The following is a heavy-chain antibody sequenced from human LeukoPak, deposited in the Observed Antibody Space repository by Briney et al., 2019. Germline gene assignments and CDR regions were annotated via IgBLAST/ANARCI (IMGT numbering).Heavy chain of an antibody. CDR2: IYYSGST. CDR3: ARQGDSVVEY. V-gene: IGHV4-39*01. CDR1: GGSISSYY. D-gene: IGHD3-16*01. Sequence: PSETLSLTCTVSGGSISSYYWSWIRKPPGKGLEWIGSIYYSGSTYYNPSLKSRVTISVDTSKNQFSLKLSSVTAADTAVYYCARQGDSVVEYWGQGTLVTVSS. J-gene: IGHJ4*02.